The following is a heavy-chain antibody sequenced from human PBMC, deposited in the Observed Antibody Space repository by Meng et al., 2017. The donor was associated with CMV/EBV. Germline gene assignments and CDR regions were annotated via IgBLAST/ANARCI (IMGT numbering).Heavy chain of an antibody. Sequence: GSLRLSCTVSGGSISSYYWSWIRQPPGKGLEWIGYIYYSGSTNYNPSLKSRVTISVDTSKNQFSLKLSSVTAADTAVYYCARDKDGDGYNIGNGMDVWGQGTTVTVS. V-gene: IGHV4-59*01. CDR3: ARDKDGDGYNIGNGMDV. J-gene: IGHJ6*02. D-gene: IGHD5-24*01. CDR2: IYYSGST. CDR1: GGSISSYY.